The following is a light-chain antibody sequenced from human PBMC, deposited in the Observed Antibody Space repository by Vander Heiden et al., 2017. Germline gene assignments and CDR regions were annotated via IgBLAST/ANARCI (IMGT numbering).Light chain of an antibody. CDR3: SSYTSNSTLV. J-gene: IGLJ2*01. V-gene: IGLV2-14*03. Sequence: QSSPTQPGPLAGSPWPSITISCTGTSSDVGAYNYVAWYQHHPGKAPKLMIYDVSNRPSGVSNRFSGSKSGNTASLTISGLQAEDEADYSCSSYTSNSTLVFGGGTTLTVL. CDR2: DVS. CDR1: SSDVGAYNY.